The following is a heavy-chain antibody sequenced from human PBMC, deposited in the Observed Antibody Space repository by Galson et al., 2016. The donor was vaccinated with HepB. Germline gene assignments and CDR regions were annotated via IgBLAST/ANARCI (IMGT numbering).Heavy chain of an antibody. V-gene: IGHV3-11*01. CDR3: ASARRYTYGVFDF. J-gene: IGHJ4*02. Sequence: SLRLSCAASGFSFGDYYMSWIRQAPGKGLEWVSYISGSGSPMYYAESVKGRFLISRDNAENSLYLQMSSLRAEYTAIYYCASARRYTYGVFDFWGQGLVVTVSS. CDR1: GFSFGDYY. CDR2: ISGSGSPM. D-gene: IGHD5-18*01.